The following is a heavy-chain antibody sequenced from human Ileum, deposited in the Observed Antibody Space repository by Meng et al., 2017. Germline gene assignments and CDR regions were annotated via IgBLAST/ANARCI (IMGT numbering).Heavy chain of an antibody. Sequence: QMQRQQSGLGLVRPSETLSLTCTSTGAPGSCNKDGWGWIRQPPGKGLEWIGYGSTNHNPSLMSRVTISVDTSKNQFFLTLNSVTAADTAIYYCARDHWGSLDYWGQGILVTVSS. CDR2: GST. D-gene: IGHD7-27*01. V-gene: IGHV4-61*01. CDR3: ARDHWGSLDY. CDR1: GAPGSCNKDG. J-gene: IGHJ4*02.